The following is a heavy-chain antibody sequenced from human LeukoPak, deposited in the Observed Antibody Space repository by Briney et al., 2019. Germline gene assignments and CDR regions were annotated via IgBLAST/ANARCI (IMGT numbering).Heavy chain of an antibody. CDR1: GFTFSSYA. CDR3: AKELRYFDWLPYYYYMDV. D-gene: IGHD3-9*01. J-gene: IGHJ6*03. CDR2: ISYDGSNK. Sequence: GGSLRLSCAASGFTFSSYAMHWVRQAPGKGLEWVAVISYDGSNKYYADSVKGRFTISRDNSKNTLYLQMNSLRAEDTAVYYCAKELRYFDWLPYYYYMDVWGKGTTVTVSS. V-gene: IGHV3-30-3*01.